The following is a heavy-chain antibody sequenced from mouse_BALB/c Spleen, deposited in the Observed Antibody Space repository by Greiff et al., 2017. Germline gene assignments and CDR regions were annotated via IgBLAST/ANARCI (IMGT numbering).Heavy chain of an antibody. D-gene: IGHD1-1*01. CDR2: IWAGGST. Sequence: VQLQQSGPGLVAPSQTLSITCTASGFSFTSYGVHWVRQPPGKGLEWLGVIWAGGSTNYNSALMSRLSISKDNSKSQVFLKMNILQTADTAMYYCAGDCYGSDFDYWGQGTTLTVSS. V-gene: IGHV2-9*02. J-gene: IGHJ2*01. CDR1: GFSFTSYG. CDR3: AGDCYGSDFDY.